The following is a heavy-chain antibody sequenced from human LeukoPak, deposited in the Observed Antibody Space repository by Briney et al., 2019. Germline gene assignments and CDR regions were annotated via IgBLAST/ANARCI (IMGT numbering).Heavy chain of an antibody. CDR3: ARVDYYDSSGSYIDY. J-gene: IGHJ4*02. D-gene: IGHD3-22*01. V-gene: IGHV3-48*04. CDR1: GFTFSSYW. CDR2: ISSSSSTI. Sequence: GGSLRLSCAASGFTFSSYWMYWVRQAPGKGLEWVSYISSSSSTIYYADSVKGRFTISRDNAKNSLYLQMNSLRAEDTAVYYCARVDYYDSSGSYIDYWGQGTLVTVSS.